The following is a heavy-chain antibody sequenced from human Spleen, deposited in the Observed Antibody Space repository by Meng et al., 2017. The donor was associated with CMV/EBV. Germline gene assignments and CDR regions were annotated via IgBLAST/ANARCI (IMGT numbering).Heavy chain of an antibody. V-gene: IGHV4-34*01. CDR2: IYYSGST. D-gene: IGHD3-9*01. Sequence: GSLRLSCAVYGGSFSGYHWRWIRQPPGKGLEWIGSIYYSGSTYYNPSLKSRVTISVDTSKNRFSLKLSSVTAADTAVYYCARQYYDILTGSYYFDYWGQGTLVTVSS. J-gene: IGHJ4*02. CDR1: GGSFSGYH. CDR3: ARQYYDILTGSYYFDY.